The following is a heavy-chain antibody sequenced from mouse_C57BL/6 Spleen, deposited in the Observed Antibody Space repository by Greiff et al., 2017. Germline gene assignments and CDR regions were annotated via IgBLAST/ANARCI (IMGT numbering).Heavy chain of an antibody. V-gene: IGHV1-82*01. Sequence: QVQLKQSGPELVKPGASVKISCKASGYAFSSSWMNWVKQRPGKGLEWIGRIYPGAGDTHYNGKFKGKATLTADKASSTAYMQLSSLTSEDSAVYFCARGDYYGSSFLAYWGQGTLVTVAA. CDR2: IYPGAGDT. CDR1: GYAFSSSW. D-gene: IGHD1-1*01. CDR3: ARGDYYGSSFLAY. J-gene: IGHJ3*01.